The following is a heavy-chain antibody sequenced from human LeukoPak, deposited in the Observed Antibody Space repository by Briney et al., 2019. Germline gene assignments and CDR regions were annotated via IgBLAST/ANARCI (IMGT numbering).Heavy chain of an antibody. J-gene: IGHJ5*02. CDR3: ASRRIGYSSSWYWFDP. Sequence: PSETLSLTCTGSAGSISSSSYYWGWIRQPPGKGLEWNGSIYYSGSTYYNPSLKSRVTISVDTSKNQLFLKMTSVTAADTAVYYCASRRIGYSSSWYWFDPWGQGTLVTVSS. V-gene: IGHV4-39*01. D-gene: IGHD6-13*01. CDR1: AGSISSSSYY. CDR2: IYYSGST.